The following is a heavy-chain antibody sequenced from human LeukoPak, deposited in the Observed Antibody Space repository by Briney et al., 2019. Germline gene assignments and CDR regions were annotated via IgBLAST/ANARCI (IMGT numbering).Heavy chain of an antibody. CDR1: GFTFSDYY. V-gene: IGHV3-11*06. J-gene: IGHJ4*02. CDR3: ARVEGGSYYFDY. Sequence: GGSLRLSCAASGFTFSDYYMSWIRQAPGKGLEWVSYISSSDTYTNYADSVKGRFTISRDNAKNSLYLQMNSLRDEDTAVYYCARVEGGSYYFDYWGQGTLVTVSS. D-gene: IGHD1-26*01. CDR2: ISSSDTYT.